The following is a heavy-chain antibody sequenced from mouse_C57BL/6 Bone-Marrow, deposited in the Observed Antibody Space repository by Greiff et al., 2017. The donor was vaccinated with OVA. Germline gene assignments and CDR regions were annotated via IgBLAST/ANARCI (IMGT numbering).Heavy chain of an antibody. CDR1: GYTFTSYW. D-gene: IGHD2-3*01. V-gene: IGHV1-69*01. J-gene: IGHJ2*01. CDR2: IDPSDSYT. CDR3: ARRWSFFDY. Sequence: QVQLQQPGAELVMPGASVKLSCKASGYTFTSYWMHWVKQRPGQGLEWIGEIDPSDSYTNYNQKFKGKSPLTVAKSSRTAYMQLSSLTSVDSAVYYCARRWSFFDYWGQGTTLTVSS.